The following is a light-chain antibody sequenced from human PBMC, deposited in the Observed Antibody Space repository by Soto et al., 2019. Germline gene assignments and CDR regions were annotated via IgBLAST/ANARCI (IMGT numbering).Light chain of an antibody. CDR2: DIS. J-gene: IGLJ2*01. CDR3: SSYTSSSTVI. CDR1: SSDVGGYNY. V-gene: IGLV2-14*03. Sequence: QSALTQPASVSGSPGQSITISCTGTSSDVGGYNYVSWYQQHPGKAPKLMIYDISNRPSGVSNRFSRSKSGKTASLTISGLQVEDEADYYCSSYTSSSTVIFGGGTKLTVL.